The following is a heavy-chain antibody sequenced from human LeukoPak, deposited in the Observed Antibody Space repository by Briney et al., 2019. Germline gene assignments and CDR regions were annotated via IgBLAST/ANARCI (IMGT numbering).Heavy chain of an antibody. CDR2: ITITTYI. V-gene: IGHV3-69-1*02. Sequence: GGSLILSCAASRFIFSNSNMYWVRQAPGEGLEWVSSITITTYIYYADSVKGRFTISRDNAKNSLYLQMNILRAEDTAIYYCARALSIESSSPQGNWGQGTLVTVSS. CDR1: RFIFSNSN. CDR3: ARALSIESSSPQGN. D-gene: IGHD2-21*01. J-gene: IGHJ4*02.